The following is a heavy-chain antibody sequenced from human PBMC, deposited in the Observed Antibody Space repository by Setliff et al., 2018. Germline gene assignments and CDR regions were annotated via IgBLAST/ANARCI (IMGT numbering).Heavy chain of an antibody. CDR3: ATAISGWFNY. Sequence: GGSLRLSCAASGFTFSLYEMNWVRQAPGKGLEWLSDISSRSNTIYYADSVRGRFTISRDNAKSSLYLQMSSLRAEDTAIYYCATAISGWFNYWGQGALVTVSS. V-gene: IGHV3-48*03. CDR1: GFTFSLYE. J-gene: IGHJ4*02. CDR2: ISSRSNTI. D-gene: IGHD6-19*01.